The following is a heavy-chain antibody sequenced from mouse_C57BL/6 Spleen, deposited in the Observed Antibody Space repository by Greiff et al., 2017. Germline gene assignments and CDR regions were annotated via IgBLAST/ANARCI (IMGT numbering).Heavy chain of an antibody. D-gene: IGHD1-1*01. CDR3: ARGRVITTVANFDY. J-gene: IGHJ2*01. CDR1: GYTFTSYW. CDR2: IDPSDSET. Sequence: QVQLQQPGAELVRPGSSVKLSCKASGYTFTSYWMHWVKQRPIQGLEWIGNIDPSDSETHYNQKFKDKATLTVDKSSSTAYMQLSSLTSEDSAVYYCARGRVITTVANFDYWGQGTTLTVSS. V-gene: IGHV1-52*01.